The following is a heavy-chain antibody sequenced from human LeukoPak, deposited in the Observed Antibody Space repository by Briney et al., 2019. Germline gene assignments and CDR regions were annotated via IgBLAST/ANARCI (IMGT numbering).Heavy chain of an antibody. V-gene: IGHV7-4-1*02. CDR1: GYTFTSYA. CDR2: INTNTGNP. D-gene: IGHD5-12*01. Sequence: ASVKVSCKASGYTFTSYAMNWVRQAPGQGLEWMGWINTNTGNPTYAQGFTGRFVFSLDTSVSSAYLQISSLKAEDTAVYYCARLTLIDVDVATDDYWGQGTLVTVSS. J-gene: IGHJ4*02. CDR3: ARLTLIDVDVATDDY.